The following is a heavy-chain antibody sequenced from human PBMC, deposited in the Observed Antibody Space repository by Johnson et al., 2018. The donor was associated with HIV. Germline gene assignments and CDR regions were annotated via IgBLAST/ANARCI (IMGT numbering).Heavy chain of an antibody. Sequence: VQLVESGGGLVQPGGSLRLSCAASGFTFSSYWMHWVRQAPGKGLVWVSRINGDGSSTNYANSVRGRFTISRYNAKNTRYLQMNSLRDEDTAVYYCERGGGSYYRDAFDIWGQGTMVTVSS. J-gene: IGHJ3*02. D-gene: IGHD1-26*01. CDR3: ERGGGSYYRDAFDI. CDR1: GFTFSSYW. V-gene: IGHV3-74*02. CDR2: INGDGSST.